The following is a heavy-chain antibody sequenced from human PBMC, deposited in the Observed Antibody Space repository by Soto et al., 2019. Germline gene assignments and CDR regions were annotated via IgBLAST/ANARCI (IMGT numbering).Heavy chain of an antibody. Sequence: ASVKVSCKASGYTFTGHYIHWVRQAPEQGPEWMGEIGPESGATRYAQRFQGRVTMTRDMSITTVYMELNNLSPDDTAVYYCGGGRSGQIVVFYWGQGTPVTVSS. D-gene: IGHD1-26*01. J-gene: IGHJ4*02. CDR1: GYTFTGHY. CDR3: GGGRSGQIVVFY. CDR2: IGPESGAT. V-gene: IGHV1-2*02.